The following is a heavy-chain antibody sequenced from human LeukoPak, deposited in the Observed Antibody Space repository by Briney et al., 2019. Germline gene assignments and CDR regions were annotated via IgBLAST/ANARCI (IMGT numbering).Heavy chain of an antibody. CDR3: ARDSLYCSTTSCHFDY. CDR1: GYTFTNYY. D-gene: IGHD2-2*01. J-gene: IGHJ4*02. V-gene: IGHV1-46*01. Sequence: ASVKVSCKASGYTFTNYYMYWVRQAPGEGLEWMGIVNPSGGSRSYAQKFQGRVTMTRDTSTSTVYMELSSLRSEDTAVYYCARDSLYCSTTSCHFDYWGQGTLVTVSS. CDR2: VNPSGGSR.